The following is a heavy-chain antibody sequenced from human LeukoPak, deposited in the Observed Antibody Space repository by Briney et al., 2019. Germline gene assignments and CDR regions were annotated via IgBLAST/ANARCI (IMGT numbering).Heavy chain of an antibody. CDR2: TSAYNGDT. D-gene: IGHD6-13*01. Sequence: GASVKVSCKASGYTFTSYGISWVRQAPGQGLEWMGWTSAYNGDTNYAQKLQGRVTMTTDTSTSTAYMELRSLRSDDTAVYYCARDGASSSSRGAFDIWGQGTMVTVSS. CDR3: ARDGASSSSRGAFDI. J-gene: IGHJ3*02. V-gene: IGHV1-18*01. CDR1: GYTFTSYG.